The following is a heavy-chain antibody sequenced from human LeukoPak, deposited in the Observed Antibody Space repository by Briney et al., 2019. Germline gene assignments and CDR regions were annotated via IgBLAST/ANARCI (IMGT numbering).Heavy chain of an antibody. CDR2: MNPNSGNT. CDR3: ARARRKAARPGNYSYYYYMDV. D-gene: IGHD6-6*01. Sequence: GASVKVACKASEYTLTSYDINWVRQATGQRIEWMGWMNPNSGNTGYAQKFQGRVTMTRNPSISTAYMELRSLRSEDTAVYYCARARRKAARPGNYSYYYYMDVWAKGPRSPSP. V-gene: IGHV1-8*01. J-gene: IGHJ6*03. CDR1: EYTLTSYD.